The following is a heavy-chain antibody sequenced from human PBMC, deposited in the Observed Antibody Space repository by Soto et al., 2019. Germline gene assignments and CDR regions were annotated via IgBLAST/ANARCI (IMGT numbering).Heavy chain of an antibody. CDR1: GFTFSSYG. V-gene: IGHV3-48*04. Sequence: GGSLRLSCAASGFTFSSYGMHWVRQAPGKGLEWVSYISSSSSVIDYADSVKGRFTVSRDNAKNTLYLQMNSLRAEDTAVYYCARGLLEGDFWSGYYIDYYYMDVWGKGTTVTVSS. J-gene: IGHJ6*03. D-gene: IGHD3-3*01. CDR3: ARGLLEGDFWSGYYIDYYYMDV. CDR2: ISSSSSVI.